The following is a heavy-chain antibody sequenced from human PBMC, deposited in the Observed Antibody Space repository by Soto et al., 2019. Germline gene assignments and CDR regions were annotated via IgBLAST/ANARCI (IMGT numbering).Heavy chain of an antibody. CDR1: GFTFSSYA. J-gene: IGHJ4*02. CDR3: ASYGGSIDY. V-gene: IGHV3-30*14. D-gene: IGHD4-17*01. Sequence: HPGGSLRLSCAASGFTFSSYAMHWVRQAPGKGLEWVAVISYDGSNKYYADSVKGRFTISRDNSKNTLYLQMNSLRAEDTAVYYCASYGGSIDYWGQGTLVTVS. CDR2: ISYDGSNK.